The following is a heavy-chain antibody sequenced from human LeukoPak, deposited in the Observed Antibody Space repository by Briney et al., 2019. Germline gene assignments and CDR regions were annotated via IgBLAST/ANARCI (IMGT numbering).Heavy chain of an antibody. CDR1: GYTFTSYA. D-gene: IGHD2-15*01. CDR3: ARDGYCSGGSCYLLFHDTYNWFDP. CDR2: INTNTGNP. J-gene: IGHJ5*02. Sequence: ASVKVSCKASGYTFTSYAMNWVRQAPGQGLEWVGWINTNTGNPTYAQGFTGRFVFSLDTSVSTAYLQISSLKAEDTAVYYCARDGYCSGGSCYLLFHDTYNWFDPWGQGTLVTVSS. V-gene: IGHV7-4-1*02.